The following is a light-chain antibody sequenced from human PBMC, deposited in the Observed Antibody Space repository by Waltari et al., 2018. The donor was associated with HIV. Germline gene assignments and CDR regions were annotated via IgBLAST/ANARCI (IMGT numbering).Light chain of an antibody. Sequence: IVLTQSPAPLPLSPGARATLSCRASQSVSSYLAWYQQKPGQAPRLLIYDVSNRATGIPARFSGSGSGTDFTLTISSLEPEDFAVYYCQQRSAWPRTFGPGTKVDIK. CDR2: DVS. V-gene: IGKV3-11*01. J-gene: IGKJ3*01. CDR1: QSVSSY. CDR3: QQRSAWPRT.